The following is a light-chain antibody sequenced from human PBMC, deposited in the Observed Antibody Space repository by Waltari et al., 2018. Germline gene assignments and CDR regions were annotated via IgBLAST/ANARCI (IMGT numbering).Light chain of an antibody. Sequence: EIVLTQSPATLSLSPGDRATLSCRASQSVSSYLAWYQQKPGQAPRLLIYDASNRATGIPARFSGSWSGTYFTLTISSLEPEDFAVYYCQQRSNWLALTFGGGTKVEIK. J-gene: IGKJ4*01. CDR3: QQRSNWLALT. V-gene: IGKV3-11*01. CDR2: DAS. CDR1: QSVSSY.